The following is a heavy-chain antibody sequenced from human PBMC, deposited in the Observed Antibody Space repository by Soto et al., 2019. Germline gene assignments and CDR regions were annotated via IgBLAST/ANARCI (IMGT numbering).Heavy chain of an antibody. CDR2: ISSNGGST. Sequence: PGGSLRLSCSASGFTFSSYAMHWVRQAPGKGLEYVSAISSNGGSTYYADSVKGRFTISRDNSKNTLYLQMSSLRAEDTAVYYCVKNEVPVTGTGYVYYYYYGMDVWGKGTTVTVSS. J-gene: IGHJ6*04. D-gene: IGHD1-7*01. CDR3: VKNEVPVTGTGYVYYYYYGMDV. CDR1: GFTFSSYA. V-gene: IGHV3-64D*06.